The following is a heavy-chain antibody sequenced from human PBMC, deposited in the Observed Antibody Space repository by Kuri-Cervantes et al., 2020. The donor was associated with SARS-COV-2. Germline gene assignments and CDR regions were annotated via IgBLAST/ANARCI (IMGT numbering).Heavy chain of an antibody. CDR2: INSDGSST. D-gene: IGHD2-2*01. CDR3: ARDPIRGYCSSTSCLPRGVWFDP. CDR1: GFTFSSYW. V-gene: IGHV3-74*01. J-gene: IGHJ5*02. Sequence: GGSLRLSYAASGFTFSSYWMHWVRQAPGKGLVWVSRINSDGSSTSYADSVKGRFTISRDNAKNTLYLQMNSLRAEDTAVYYCARDPIRGYCSSTSCLPRGVWFDPWGQGTLVTVSS.